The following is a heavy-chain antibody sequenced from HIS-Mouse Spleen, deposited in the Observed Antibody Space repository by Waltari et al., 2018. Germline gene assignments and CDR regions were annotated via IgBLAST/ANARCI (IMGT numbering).Heavy chain of an antibody. J-gene: IGHJ2*01. V-gene: IGHV4-39*07. CDR1: GGSLSSSSYS. Sequence: QLQLQESGPGLVKPSETLSLTCTVPGGSLSSSSYSWGWIRQPPGKGLEWIGGIYYSGSTYYNPSLKSRVTISVDTSKNQFSLKLSSVTAADTAVYYCAREIPYSSSWYDWYFDLWGRGTLVTVSS. CDR3: AREIPYSSSWYDWYFDL. CDR2: IYYSGST. D-gene: IGHD6-13*01.